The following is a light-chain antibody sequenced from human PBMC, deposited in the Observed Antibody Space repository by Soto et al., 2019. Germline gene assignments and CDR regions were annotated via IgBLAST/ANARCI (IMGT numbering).Light chain of an antibody. CDR1: NIGSKS. J-gene: IGLJ2*01. CDR3: QAWDSSSDHPVV. CDR2: DDS. Sequence: SYELTQPPSVSVAPGQTARITCGGHNIGSKSVHWYQQKPGQAPVLVVYDDSDRPSGIPERFSGSNSGNTATLTISRVEAGDEADYYCQAWDSSSDHPVVFGGGTKLTVL. V-gene: IGLV3-21*02.